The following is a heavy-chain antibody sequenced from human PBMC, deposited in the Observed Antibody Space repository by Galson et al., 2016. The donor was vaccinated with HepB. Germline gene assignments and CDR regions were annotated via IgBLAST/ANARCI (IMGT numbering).Heavy chain of an antibody. D-gene: IGHD6-13*01. V-gene: IGHV4-61*01. CDR3: ARDGAARLDP. J-gene: IGHJ5*02. Sequence: SETLSLTCTVSGGSLSRGSYYWSWIRQPPGKGLEWIGYVFYTGSASYNPSLKSRVTISVDTSKNQFSLKLTSVTAADTAVYYCARDGAARLDPWGQGTPVTVSS. CDR1: GGSLSRGSYY. CDR2: VFYTGSA.